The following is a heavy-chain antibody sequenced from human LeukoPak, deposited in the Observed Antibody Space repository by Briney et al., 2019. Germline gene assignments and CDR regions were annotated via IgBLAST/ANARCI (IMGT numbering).Heavy chain of an antibody. V-gene: IGHV4-4*07. Sequence: SETLSLTCTVSGGSISSYYWSWIRQPAGKGLEWIGRIYTSGSTNYNPSLKSRVTMSVDTSKNQFSLKLGSVTAADTAVYYCARDRYQRLSFWFDPWGQGTLVTVSS. J-gene: IGHJ5*02. CDR3: ARDRYQRLSFWFDP. CDR1: GGSISSYY. CDR2: IYTSGST. D-gene: IGHD2-2*01.